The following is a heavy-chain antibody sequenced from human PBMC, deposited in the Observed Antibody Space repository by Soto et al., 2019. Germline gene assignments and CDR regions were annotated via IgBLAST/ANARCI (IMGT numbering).Heavy chain of an antibody. CDR2: IYYSGST. CDR3: VREPYFDY. Sequence: PSETLSLTCTVSGGSISSSSYYWGWIRQPPGKGLEWIGSIYYSGSTYYNPSLKSRVTISVDTSKNQFSLKLSSVTAADTAVYYCVREPYFDYWGQGTLVTVSS. J-gene: IGHJ4*02. CDR1: GGSISSSSYY. V-gene: IGHV4-39*01.